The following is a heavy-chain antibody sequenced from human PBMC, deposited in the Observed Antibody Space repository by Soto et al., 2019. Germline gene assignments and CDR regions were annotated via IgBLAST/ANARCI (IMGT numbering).Heavy chain of an antibody. Sequence: QITLKESGHTLVKPTQTLTLTCTFSGFSLTTDRVGVGWIRQPPGEALEWLAVIYWDDSKTYRPSLESRLTITKATSKNQVALTMTNMDSLDTATYYCAHAYGGRSLYWGQGTLVTVSS. D-gene: IGHD1-26*01. CDR1: GFSLTTDRVG. CDR2: IYWDDSK. J-gene: IGHJ4*02. CDR3: AHAYGGRSLY. V-gene: IGHV2-5*02.